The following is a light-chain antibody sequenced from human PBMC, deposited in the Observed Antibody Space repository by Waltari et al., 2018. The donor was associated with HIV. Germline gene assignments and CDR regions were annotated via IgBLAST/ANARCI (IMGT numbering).Light chain of an antibody. J-gene: IGLJ3*02. CDR2: EDR. CDR1: NIRSKS. V-gene: IGLV3-21*02. Sequence: SYVLTQPPSVSVAPGQTARITCGGDNIRSKSVHWYQQKSGQAPVVVVYEDRDRPSGIPERFSGSNSGNTATLTISGVEVGDEADYYCQVWDSSSVHWVFGGGTKLTV. CDR3: QVWDSSSVHWV.